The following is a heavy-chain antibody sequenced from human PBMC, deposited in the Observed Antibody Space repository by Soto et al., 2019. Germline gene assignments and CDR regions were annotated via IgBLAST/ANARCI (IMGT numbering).Heavy chain of an antibody. Sequence: AAVKVSCKASGATFNCYAFSWVRQAPGQGLAWMGGIIPVYETPNYAPKFQGRVTITADESSSTAFMDLRGLRFDDTAVNYCAGGLVESGYYPVKFDYRGQGMLVTVSS. J-gene: IGHJ4*02. CDR2: IIPVYETP. CDR3: AGGLVESGYYPVKFDY. D-gene: IGHD3-22*01. V-gene: IGHV1-69*13. CDR1: GATFNCYA.